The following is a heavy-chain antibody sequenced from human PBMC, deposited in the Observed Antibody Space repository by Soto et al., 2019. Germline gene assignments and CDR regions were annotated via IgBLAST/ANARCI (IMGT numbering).Heavy chain of an antibody. V-gene: IGHV3-48*02. CDR2: ISTGSGTI. CDR1: GFTLSSYW. D-gene: IGHD3-22*01. Sequence: GESLRLSCAASGFTLSSYWMSWVRQAPGKGLEWVSYISTGSGTIYYADSVKGRFTISRDNHKNSLYLQMNSLRDEDTAVYYCARGFYYYGSGFSYYFDHWGHGTLVTVSS. J-gene: IGHJ4*01. CDR3: ARGFYYYGSGFSYYFDH.